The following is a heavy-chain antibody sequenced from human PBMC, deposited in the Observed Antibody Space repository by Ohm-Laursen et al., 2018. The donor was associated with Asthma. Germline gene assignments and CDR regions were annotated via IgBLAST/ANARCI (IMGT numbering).Heavy chain of an antibody. CDR3: ARDVMEWYLPAFDF. CDR1: GFTFSSYG. D-gene: IGHD3-3*01. Sequence: SLRLSCAATGFTFSSYGMHWVRQAPGKGLEWVAVISYDGSNKYYADSVNGRFTVSRDDSKNTLYLQMNSLRPDDTAVYYCARDVMEWYLPAFDFWGQGTLVTVSS. CDR2: ISYDGSNK. J-gene: IGHJ4*02. V-gene: IGHV3-30*03.